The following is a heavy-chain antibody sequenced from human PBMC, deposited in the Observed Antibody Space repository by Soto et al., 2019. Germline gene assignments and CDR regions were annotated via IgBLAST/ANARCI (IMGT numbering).Heavy chain of an antibody. D-gene: IGHD6-13*01. Sequence: PGGSLRLSCAASGFTFIRYWMHWVRQAPGKGLEWVSRIEGDGSSTTSADSVKGRFTVSRDDARNTLYLQMSSLRADDTAIYYCAREGLDTAGFFDVWGQGTMVTVS. CDR3: AREGLDTAGFFDV. J-gene: IGHJ3*01. CDR2: IEGDGSST. V-gene: IGHV3-74*01. CDR1: GFTFIRYW.